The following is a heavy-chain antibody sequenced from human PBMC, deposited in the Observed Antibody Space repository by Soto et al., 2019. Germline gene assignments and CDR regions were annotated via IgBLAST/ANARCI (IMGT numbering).Heavy chain of an antibody. CDR2: IYYSGST. Sequence: QLQLQESGPGLVKPSETLSLTCTVSGGSISSSSYYWGWIRQPPGKGLEWIGSIYYSGSTYYNPSLKSRVTISVDTSKNQFSLKLSSVTAADTAVYYCASHRRIAAAGIDYWGQGTLVTVSS. J-gene: IGHJ4*02. V-gene: IGHV4-39*01. CDR1: GGSISSSSYY. CDR3: ASHRRIAAAGIDY. D-gene: IGHD6-13*01.